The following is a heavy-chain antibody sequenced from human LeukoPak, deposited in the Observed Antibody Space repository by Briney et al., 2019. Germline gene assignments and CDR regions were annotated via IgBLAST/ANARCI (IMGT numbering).Heavy chain of an antibody. J-gene: IGHJ4*02. CDR1: GGSISSSNW. V-gene: IGHV4-4*02. Sequence: SETLSLTCAVSGGSISSSNWWSWVRQPPGKGLEWIGKIYHSGSTNYNPSLKSRVTISVDKSKNQFSLKLSSVTAADTAVYYCARGRYDDFWSGYPFNYYFDYWGQGTLVTVSS. CDR3: ARGRYDDFWSGYPFNYYFDY. D-gene: IGHD3-3*01. CDR2: IYHSGST.